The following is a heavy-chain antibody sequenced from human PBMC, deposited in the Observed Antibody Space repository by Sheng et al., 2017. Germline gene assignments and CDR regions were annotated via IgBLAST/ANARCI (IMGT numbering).Heavy chain of an antibody. CDR2: IRSKANSYAT. V-gene: IGHV3-73*02. Sequence: EVQLVESGGGLVQPGGSLKLSCAASGFTFSGSAMHWVRQASGKGLEWVGRIRSKANSYATAYAASVKGRFTISRDDSKNTAYLQMNSLKTEDTAVYYCTRYSGSLIDGDYWGQGTLVTVS. CDR3: TRYSGSLIDGDY. CDR1: GFTFSGSA. J-gene: IGHJ4*02. D-gene: IGHD1-26*01.